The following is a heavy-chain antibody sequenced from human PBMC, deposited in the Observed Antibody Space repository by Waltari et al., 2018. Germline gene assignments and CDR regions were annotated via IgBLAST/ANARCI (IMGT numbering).Heavy chain of an antibody. D-gene: IGHD5-12*01. CDR2: ISYDGSNK. Sequence: QVQLVESGGGVVQPGRSLRLSCAASGFTFSSYAMHWVRPAPGKGLEWVAVISYDGSNKYDADSVKGRFTISRDNSKNTLYLQMNSLRAEDTAVYYCARGPSEVATITVDYWGQGTLVTVSS. CDR3: ARGPSEVATITVDY. CDR1: GFTFSSYA. J-gene: IGHJ4*02. V-gene: IGHV3-30-3*01.